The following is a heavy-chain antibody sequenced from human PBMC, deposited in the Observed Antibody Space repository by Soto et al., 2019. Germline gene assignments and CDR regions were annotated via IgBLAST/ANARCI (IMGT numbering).Heavy chain of an antibody. CDR2: IYPGDSDT. J-gene: IGHJ6*02. V-gene: IGHV5-51*01. D-gene: IGHD3-3*01. Sequence: GGSLKIDCKCSGCSFSLYWIGWVLQMPGKGLEWMGIIYPGDSDTRYSPSFQGQVTISADKSISTAYRQWSSLKASDTAMYYGARLRDYDFWSGYYLYGMDVWGQGTTVTVSS. CDR1: GCSFSLYW. CDR3: ARLRDYDFWSGYYLYGMDV.